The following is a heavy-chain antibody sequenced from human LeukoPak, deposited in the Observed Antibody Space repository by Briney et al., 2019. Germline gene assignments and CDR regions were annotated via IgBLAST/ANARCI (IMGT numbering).Heavy chain of an antibody. V-gene: IGHV4-39*01. D-gene: IGHD3-3*01. Sequence: SETLSLTCTVSCGPLGSSSYYCGWVRQPPGGDLGWIVIIYFNGNSLYNPSLKSRVTISIDMSKNQFPLKLRSVTAADTAIYYCAAENGNFWIGYHYFEDWGQGTLVSVSS. CDR1: CGPLGSSSYY. CDR2: IYFNGNS. CDR3: AAENGNFWIGYHYFED. J-gene: IGHJ4*02.